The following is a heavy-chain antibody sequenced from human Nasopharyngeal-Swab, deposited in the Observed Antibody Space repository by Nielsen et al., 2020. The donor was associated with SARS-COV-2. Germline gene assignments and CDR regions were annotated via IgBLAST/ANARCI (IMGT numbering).Heavy chain of an antibody. CDR1: GFTFSDYY. CDR2: ISSSGSTI. CDR3: ARARGYSGYGFDY. D-gene: IGHD5-12*01. J-gene: IGHJ4*02. V-gene: IGHV3-11*01. Sequence: GESLKISCAASGFTFSDYYMSWIRQAPGKGLEWVSFISSSGSTIYYADSVKGRFTISRDNAKNSLYLQMNSLRAEDTAVYYCARARGYSGYGFDYWGQGTLVTV.